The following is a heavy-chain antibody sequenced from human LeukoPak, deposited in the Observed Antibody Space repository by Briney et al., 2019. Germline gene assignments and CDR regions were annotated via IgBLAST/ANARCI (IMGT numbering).Heavy chain of an antibody. CDR3: ARVSAMVVTPAYFDY. V-gene: IGHV4-34*01. D-gene: IGHD4-23*01. CDR2: INHSGST. Sequence: SETLSLTCAVYGGSFSGYYWSWIRQPPGKGLEWIGEINHSGSTNYNPSLKSRVTISVDTSKNQFSLKLSSVIAADTAVYYCARVSAMVVTPAYFDYWGQGTLVTVSS. J-gene: IGHJ4*02. CDR1: GGSFSGYY.